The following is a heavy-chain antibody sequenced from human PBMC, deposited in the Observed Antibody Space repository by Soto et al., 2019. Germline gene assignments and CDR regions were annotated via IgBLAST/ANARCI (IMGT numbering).Heavy chain of an antibody. D-gene: IGHD2-2*01. V-gene: IGHV3-30*18. CDR3: AKDRVRSSSYLDY. Sequence: SLRLSCAASGFTFSSYGMHWVRQAPGKGLEWVAVISYDGSNKYYADSVKGRFTISRDNSKNTLYLQMNSLRAEDTAVYYCAKDRVRSSSYLDYWGQGTLVTVSS. J-gene: IGHJ4*02. CDR2: ISYDGSNK. CDR1: GFTFSSYG.